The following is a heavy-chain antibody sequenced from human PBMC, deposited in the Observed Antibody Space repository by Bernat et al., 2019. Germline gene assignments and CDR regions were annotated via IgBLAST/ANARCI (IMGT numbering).Heavy chain of an antibody. V-gene: IGHV1-46*01. CDR3: AKETRYFDWLGPA. CDR2: INPSGGST. D-gene: IGHD3-9*01. J-gene: IGHJ3*01. Sequence: QVQLVQSGAEVKKPGASVKVSCKASGYTFTSYYMHWVRQAPGQGLEWMGIINPSGGSTSYAQKFQGRVTMTRDTSTSTVYMALSSLRSEDTAVYYCAKETRYFDWLGPAWGQGTMVTVSS. CDR1: GYTFTSYY.